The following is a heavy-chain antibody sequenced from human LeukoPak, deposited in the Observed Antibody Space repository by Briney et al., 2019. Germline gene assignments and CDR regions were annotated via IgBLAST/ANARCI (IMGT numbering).Heavy chain of an antibody. D-gene: IGHD3-22*01. CDR1: GGSISSSSYY. V-gene: IGHV4-39*01. Sequence: PPETLSLTCTVSGGSISSSSYYWGWIRQPPGKGLEWIGSIYYSGSTYYNPSLKSRVTISVDTSKNQFSLKLSSVTAADTAVYYCARSLSDYYDSSGYYVDYWGQGTLVTVSS. CDR3: ARSLSDYYDSSGYYVDY. CDR2: IYYSGST. J-gene: IGHJ4*02.